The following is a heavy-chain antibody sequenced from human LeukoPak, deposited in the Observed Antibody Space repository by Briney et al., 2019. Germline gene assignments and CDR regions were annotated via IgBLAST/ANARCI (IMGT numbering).Heavy chain of an antibody. Sequence: GGSLRLSCAASGFTVSSNYMSWVCQAPGKGLEWVSVIYSGGSTYYADSVKGRFTISRDNAKNSLYLQMNSLRAEDTAVYYCARVERGYSYGCDYWGQGTLVTVSS. V-gene: IGHV3-66*01. CDR1: GFTVSSNY. CDR3: ARVERGYSYGCDY. CDR2: IYSGGST. J-gene: IGHJ4*02. D-gene: IGHD5-18*01.